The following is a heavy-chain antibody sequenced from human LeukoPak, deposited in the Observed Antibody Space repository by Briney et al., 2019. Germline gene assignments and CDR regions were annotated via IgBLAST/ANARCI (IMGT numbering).Heavy chain of an antibody. CDR3: ASGPLFWSGYYGAWYYDY. V-gene: IGHV4-34*01. CDR2: IKDVGSP. J-gene: IGHJ4*02. D-gene: IGHD3-3*01. CDR1: GVSLSSYY. Sequence: SETLSLTCAVSGVSLSSYYWVWIRQSPEKGLEWIGEIKDVGSPNYNPTLKSRVTISIDTSKNQFSLHLISVTAADTAVYFCASGPLFWSGYYGAWYYDYWGPGNLATVSS.